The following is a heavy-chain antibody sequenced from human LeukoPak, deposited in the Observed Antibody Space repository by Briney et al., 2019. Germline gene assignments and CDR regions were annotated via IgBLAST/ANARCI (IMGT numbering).Heavy chain of an antibody. V-gene: IGHV4-34*10. CDR2: INHSGLT. Sequence: SETLSLTCAVNDGSFSSYYWSWIRQTPGKGLEWIGEINHSGLTKYNPSLKSRVTMSVDTSKSQFSLRLSSVTAADTAVYFCASRQTAKYFQHWGQGTLVTVSS. CDR3: ASRQTAKYFQH. CDR1: DGSFSSYY. J-gene: IGHJ1*01.